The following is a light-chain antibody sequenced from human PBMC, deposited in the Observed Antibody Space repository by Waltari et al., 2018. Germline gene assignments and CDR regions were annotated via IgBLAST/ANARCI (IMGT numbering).Light chain of an antibody. Sequence: SYVLTPPPSVSVAPGETARITCGGNNIESKSVHWYRQRTGQAPVVVISYDNDRAAGIPERFSGPNAGNTATLTISRVEAGDEADYYCQVWDANTDPGVFGTGTEVTVL. J-gene: IGLJ1*01. V-gene: IGLV3-21*01. CDR3: QVWDANTDPGV. CDR1: NIESKS. CDR2: YDN.